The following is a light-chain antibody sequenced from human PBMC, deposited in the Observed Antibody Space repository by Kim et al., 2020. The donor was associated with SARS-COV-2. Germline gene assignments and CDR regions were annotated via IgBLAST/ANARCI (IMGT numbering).Light chain of an antibody. V-gene: IGLV2-14*04. J-gene: IGLJ1*01. CDR1: SIGVGGYKY. CDR3: SSYTSSSTNYV. Sequence: QCITISCTGISIGVGGYKYVSWYQQHPDKAPKVMIYDVRNRPSGVSDRFSGSKSGNTASLTISGLQAEDEADYYCSSYTSSSTNYVFGTGTKVTVL. CDR2: DVR.